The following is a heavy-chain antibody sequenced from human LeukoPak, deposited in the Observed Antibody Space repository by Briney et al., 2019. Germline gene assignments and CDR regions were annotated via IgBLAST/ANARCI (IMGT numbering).Heavy chain of an antibody. D-gene: IGHD6-6*01. CDR3: ARVGSSSRHRYCDY. Sequence: AETLSLTCTVSGGSISSSSYSWGWIRQPPGKGLQWIGSVYSSGSAFFIPSLKSRVGMSVDSSKNQLYLRVSSVTAADTAVYYCARVGSSSRHRYCDYWGRGTLVSVSS. CDR1: GGSISSSSYS. CDR2: VYSSGSA. V-gene: IGHV4-39*01. J-gene: IGHJ4*02.